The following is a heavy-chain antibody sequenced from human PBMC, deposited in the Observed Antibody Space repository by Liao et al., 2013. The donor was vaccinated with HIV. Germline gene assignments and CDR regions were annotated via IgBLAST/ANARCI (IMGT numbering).Heavy chain of an antibody. CDR3: ARGHDYGFVNHYFYMDV. Sequence: QVQLQESGSGLVKPSETLSLTCTVSGGSISSYYWSWIRQPPGKGLEWIGNILYSGTTNYNPSLKSRVTISVDTSKNQFSLKLSSVTAADTAVYYCARGHDYGFVNHYFYMDVWGKGTTVTVS. CDR1: GGSISSYY. V-gene: IGHV4-59*01. D-gene: IGHD4/OR15-4a*01. J-gene: IGHJ6*03. CDR2: ILYSGTT.